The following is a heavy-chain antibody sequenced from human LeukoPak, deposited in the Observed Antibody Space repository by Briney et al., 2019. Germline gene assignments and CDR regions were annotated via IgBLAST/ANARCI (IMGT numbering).Heavy chain of an antibody. V-gene: IGHV4-59*08. CDR1: GGSISSYY. CDR2: ISDIGSI. Sequence: SETLSLTCTVSGGSISSYYWSWIRQPPGKGLEWIAYISDIGSINYNPSLKSRVTISLDTSKNRFSLKLSSVTAADTAVYYCAGHHPRNTVDFWGQGTLVSVSS. CDR3: AGHHPRNTVDF. D-gene: IGHD2/OR15-2a*01. J-gene: IGHJ4*02.